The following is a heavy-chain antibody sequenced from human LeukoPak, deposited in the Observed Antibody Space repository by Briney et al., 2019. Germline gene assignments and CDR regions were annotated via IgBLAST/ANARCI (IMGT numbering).Heavy chain of an antibody. J-gene: IGHJ4*02. CDR3: ARDAMVRGVPYYFDY. Sequence: SETLSLTCAVYGGSFSGYYWSWIRQPPGKGLEWIGEINHSGSTNYNPSLKSRVTISVDTSKNQFSLKLSSVTAADTAVYCCARDAMVRGVPYYFDYWGQGTLVTVSS. CDR1: GGSFSGYY. CDR2: INHSGST. D-gene: IGHD3-10*01. V-gene: IGHV4-34*01.